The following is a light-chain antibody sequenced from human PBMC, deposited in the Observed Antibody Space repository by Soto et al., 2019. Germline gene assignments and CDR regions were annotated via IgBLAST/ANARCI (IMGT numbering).Light chain of an antibody. V-gene: IGLV1-51*01. J-gene: IGLJ3*02. CDR3: GTWDSTLNVWV. CDR2: DNN. Sequence: QSVLTQPPSVSAAPGQKVTISCSGSSSNIGNDYVSWYQNLPGTAPKLLIYDNNKRPSGIPDRFSGSKSGTSATLGITGLQTGDEADYYCGTWDSTLNVWVFGGGTQLTVL. CDR1: SSNIGNDY.